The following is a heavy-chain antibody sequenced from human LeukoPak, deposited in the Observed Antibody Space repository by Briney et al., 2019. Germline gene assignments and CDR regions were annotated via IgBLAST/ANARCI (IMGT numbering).Heavy chain of an antibody. Sequence: GGSLRLSCAASGFTFSSYAMHWVRQAPGKGLGWVAVISYDGSNKYYADSVKGRFTISRDNSKNTLYLQMNSLRAEDTAVYYCARVGSLVLPWGMDVWGQGTTVTVSS. CDR2: ISYDGSNK. V-gene: IGHV3-30-3*01. D-gene: IGHD2-8*02. J-gene: IGHJ6*02. CDR3: ARVGSLVLPWGMDV. CDR1: GFTFSSYA.